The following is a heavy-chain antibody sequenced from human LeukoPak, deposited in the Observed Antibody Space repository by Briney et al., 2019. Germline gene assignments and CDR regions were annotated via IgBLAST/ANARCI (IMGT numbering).Heavy chain of an antibody. CDR3: AREMYNWNYVDY. CDR2: ISSSSSYI. V-gene: IGHV3-21*01. J-gene: IGHJ4*02. Sequence: GGSLRLSCAASGFTFSSYSMNWVRQAPGKGLEWVSSISSSSSYIYYADSVKGRFTISRDNAKNSLYLQMSSLRAVDTAVYYCAREMYNWNYVDYWGQGTLVTVSS. CDR1: GFTFSSYS. D-gene: IGHD1-20*01.